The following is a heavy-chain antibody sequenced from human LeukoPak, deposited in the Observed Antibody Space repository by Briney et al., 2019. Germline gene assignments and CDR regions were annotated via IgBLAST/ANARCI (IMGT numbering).Heavy chain of an antibody. V-gene: IGHV3-30-3*01. J-gene: IGHJ3*02. D-gene: IGHD5-18*01. CDR1: GFTFSSYA. Sequence: LSGGSLRLSCAASGFTFSSYAMHWVRQAPGKGLEWVAVISYDGSNKYYADSVKGRFTISRDNSKNTLYLQMNSLRAEDTAVYYCARDLTPRSPESTAMVIPDDPWSFDIWGQGTMVTVSS. CDR3: ARDLTPRSPESTAMVIPDDPWSFDI. CDR2: ISYDGSNK.